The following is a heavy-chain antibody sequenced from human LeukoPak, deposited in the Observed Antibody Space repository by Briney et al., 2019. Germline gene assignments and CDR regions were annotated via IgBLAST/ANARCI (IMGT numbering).Heavy chain of an antibody. V-gene: IGHV1-69*13. CDR1: GGTFSSYA. CDR3: ARDGGFWSGYSYYFDY. D-gene: IGHD3-3*01. Sequence: SVKVSCKASGGTFSSYAISWVRQAPGQGLEWMGGIIPIFGTANYAQKFQGRVTITADESTSTTYMELSSLRSEDTAVYYCARDGGFWSGYSYYFDYWGQGTLVTVSS. CDR2: IIPIFGTA. J-gene: IGHJ4*02.